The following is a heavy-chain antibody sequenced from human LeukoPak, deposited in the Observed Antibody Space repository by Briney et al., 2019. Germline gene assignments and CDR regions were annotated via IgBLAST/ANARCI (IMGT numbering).Heavy chain of an antibody. V-gene: IGHV1-2*02. D-gene: IGHD1-26*01. J-gene: IGHJ3*02. CDR3: ARDRTYSGFAYAFDI. Sequence: ASVKVSCKASGYTFTGYYMHWVRQAPGQGLEWMGWINPNSGGTNYAQKFQGRVTMTRDTSISTAYMELSRLRSDDTAVYYCARDRTYSGFAYAFDIWGQGTMVTVSS. CDR2: INPNSGGT. CDR1: GYTFTGYY.